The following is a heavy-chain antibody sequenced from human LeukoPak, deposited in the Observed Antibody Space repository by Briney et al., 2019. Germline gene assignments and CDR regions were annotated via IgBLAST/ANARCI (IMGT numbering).Heavy chain of an antibody. CDR1: GYIFTSYW. Sequence: GESLKISCKGSGYIFTSYWIGWVRQMPGKGLEWMGIIYPGDSDTRYSPSFRGQVTFSADKSISTAYLQWSSLKASDTAMYYCASIVGIAAADAFDYWGQGTLVTVSS. V-gene: IGHV5-51*01. CDR2: IYPGDSDT. CDR3: ASIVGIAAADAFDY. J-gene: IGHJ4*02. D-gene: IGHD6-13*01.